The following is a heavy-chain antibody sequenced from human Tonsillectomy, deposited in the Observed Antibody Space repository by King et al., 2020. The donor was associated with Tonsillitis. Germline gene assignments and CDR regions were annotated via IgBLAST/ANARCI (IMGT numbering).Heavy chain of an antibody. CDR3: TRGSGTFDF. J-gene: IGHJ4*02. Sequence: VQLVESGGGLVQPGGSLRLSCTASGFIFNTYWMSWVRQAPGKGLEWVANINQDGGEKYYVDSVKDRFTISRDNAKNSLYLQMNNLRAEDTAVYYCTRGSGTFDFWGQGTLVTVSS. CDR1: GFIFNTYW. CDR2: INQDGGEK. D-gene: IGHD1-26*01. V-gene: IGHV3-7*01.